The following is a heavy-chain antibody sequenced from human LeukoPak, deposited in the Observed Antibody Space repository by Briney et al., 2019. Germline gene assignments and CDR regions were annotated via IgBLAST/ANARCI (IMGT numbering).Heavy chain of an antibody. V-gene: IGHV3-15*01. CDR1: GFTFSTSY. CDR2: IKTNSDGGTT. CDR3: LYYYDRPNNNYVGY. D-gene: IGHD3-22*01. Sequence: GGSLRLSCAASGFTFSTSYMLWVRQAPGKRLERVGRIKTNSDGGTTDYAAPVKGRFTISRDDSKATLYLQMDSLKTEDTAVYFCLYYYDRPNNNYVGYWGQGTLVAVSS. J-gene: IGHJ4*02.